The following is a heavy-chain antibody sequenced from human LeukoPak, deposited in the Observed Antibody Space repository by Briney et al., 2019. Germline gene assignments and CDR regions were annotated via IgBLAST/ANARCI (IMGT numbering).Heavy chain of an antibody. D-gene: IGHD1-26*01. V-gene: IGHV4-39*07. CDR1: GGSISSSSYY. CDR3: ASLGATFLHFDY. J-gene: IGHJ4*02. Sequence: QASETLSLTCTVSGGSISSSSYYWGWIRQPPGKGLEWIGSIYYSGSTYYNPSLKSRVTISVDTSKNQFSLKLSSVTAADTAVYYCASLGATFLHFDYWGQGTLVTVSS. CDR2: IYYSGST.